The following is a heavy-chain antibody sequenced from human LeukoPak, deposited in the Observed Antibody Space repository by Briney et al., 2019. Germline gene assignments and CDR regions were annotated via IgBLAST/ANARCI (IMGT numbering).Heavy chain of an antibody. V-gene: IGHV4-39*02. CDR3: ARRGIWDLQIGNWFDP. CDR1: GDSITTNSYW. D-gene: IGHD3-16*01. Sequence: SETLSLTCSISGDSITTNSYWWGWIRQSPGKGLEWIGSIYSSGNSYYNPSLKSRATMSPDTSKNLYSLSLTSVTAADTAVYYCARRGIWDLQIGNWFDPWGQGIRVTVSS. J-gene: IGHJ5*02. CDR2: IYSSGNS.